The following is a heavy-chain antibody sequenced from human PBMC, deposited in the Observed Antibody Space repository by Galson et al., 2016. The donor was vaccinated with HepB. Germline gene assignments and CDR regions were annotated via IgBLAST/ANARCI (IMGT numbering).Heavy chain of an antibody. J-gene: IGHJ5*02. D-gene: IGHD2-8*01. V-gene: IGHV1-2*04. Sequence: SVKVSCKASGYTFTDHYIQWVRQAPGQGLEWMGWINPNSGVTKYARRFAGWITLTSERSISTAHMDLRLRSDDTAVYFCARGMLSAGFDPWGQGTLVTVSS. CDR3: ARGMLSAGFDP. CDR2: INPNSGVT. CDR1: GYTFTDHY.